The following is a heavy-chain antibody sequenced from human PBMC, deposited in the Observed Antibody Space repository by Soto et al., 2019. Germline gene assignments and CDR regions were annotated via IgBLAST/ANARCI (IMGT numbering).Heavy chain of an antibody. J-gene: IGHJ6*02. CDR1: GFTDSSNY. CDR2: IYSGGST. D-gene: IGHD3-10*01. Sequence: GGSLRLSCAASGFTDSSNYMSWVRQAPGKGLEWVSVIYSGGSTYYADSVKGRFTISRHNSKNTLYLQMNSLRAEDTAVYYCVGITMVRGVTRYGMDVWGQGTTVTVSS. CDR3: VGITMVRGVTRYGMDV. V-gene: IGHV3-53*04.